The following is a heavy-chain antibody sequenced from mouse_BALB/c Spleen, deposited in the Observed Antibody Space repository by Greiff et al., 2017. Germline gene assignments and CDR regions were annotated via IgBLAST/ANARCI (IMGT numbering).Heavy chain of an antibody. CDR2: IYPGSGST. CDR1: GYTFTSYW. V-gene: IGHV1S22*01. CDR3: TREAYAMDY. J-gene: IGHJ4*01. Sequence: LQQPGSELVRPGASVKLSCKASGYTFTSYWMHWVKQRPGQGLEWIGNIYPGSGSTNYYEKFKSKATLTVDTSSSTAYMQLSSLTSEDSAVYYCTREAYAMDYWGQGTSVTVSS.